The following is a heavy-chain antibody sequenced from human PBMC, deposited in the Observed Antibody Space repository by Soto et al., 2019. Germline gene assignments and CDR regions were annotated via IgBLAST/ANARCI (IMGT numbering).Heavy chain of an antibody. V-gene: IGHV3-7*03. CDR1: GFGFSSYW. D-gene: IGHD3-10*01. J-gene: IGHJ5*02. CDR2: IKQDGREK. CDR3: AGDGVRNGAYNGWLDP. Sequence: EVQLVESGGDLVQPGGSLRLSCAASGFGFSSYWMTWVRQAPGKGLEWGANIKQDGREKYYVASVKGRFTISRDNGNNLLYLQMDSLTPDDTAVYYCAGDGVRNGAYNGWLDPWGQGTLVTVSS.